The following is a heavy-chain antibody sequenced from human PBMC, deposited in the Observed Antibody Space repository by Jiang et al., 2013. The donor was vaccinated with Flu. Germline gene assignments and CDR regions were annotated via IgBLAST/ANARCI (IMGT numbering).Heavy chain of an antibody. D-gene: IGHD1-26*01. V-gene: IGHV4-39*02. Sequence: VKPSETLSLTCTVSGGSISSSSYYWGWIRQPPGKGLEWIGSIYYSGSTYYNPSLKSRVTISVDTSKNQFSLKLSSVTAADTAVYYCARELTYYTGYSGSYRQLDYWGQGTLVTVSS. CDR3: ARELTYYTGYSGSYRQLDY. J-gene: IGHJ4*02. CDR1: GGSISSSSYY. CDR2: IYYSGST.